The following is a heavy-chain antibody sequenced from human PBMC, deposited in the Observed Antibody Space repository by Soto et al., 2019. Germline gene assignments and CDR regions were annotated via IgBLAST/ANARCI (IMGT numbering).Heavy chain of an antibody. J-gene: IGHJ6*02. V-gene: IGHV5-51*01. CDR2: IYPGDSDT. D-gene: IGHD6-13*01. CDR3: ARTAAAGKYYYGVDV. CDR1: GYSFTSYW. Sequence: GESLKISCKCSGYSFTSYWIGWVRQMPGKGLEWMGIIYPGDSDTRYSPSFQGQVTISADKSISTAYLQWSSLKASDTAIYYCARTAAAGKYYYGVDVWGQGTTVPVSS.